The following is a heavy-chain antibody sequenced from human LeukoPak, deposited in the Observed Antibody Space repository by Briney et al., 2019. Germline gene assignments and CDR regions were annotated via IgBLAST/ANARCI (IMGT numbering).Heavy chain of an antibody. CDR1: GFTFSSYS. CDR2: ISYDGSNK. Sequence: GGSLRLSCAASGFTFSSYSMNWVRQAPGKGLEWVAVISYDGSNKYYADSVKGRFTISRDNSKNTLYLQMNSLRAEDTAVYYCARDSYSSGVYYYYYYYMDVWGKGTTVTVSS. J-gene: IGHJ6*03. D-gene: IGHD6-19*01. V-gene: IGHV3-30*03. CDR3: ARDSYSSGVYYYYYYYMDV.